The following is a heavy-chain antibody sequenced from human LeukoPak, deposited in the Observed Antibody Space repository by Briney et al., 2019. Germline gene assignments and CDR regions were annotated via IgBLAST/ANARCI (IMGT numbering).Heavy chain of an antibody. CDR1: GYTFTSYA. Sequence: ASVKVSCKASGYTFTSYAMHWVRQAPGQRLEWMGWINAGNGNTKYSQRFQGRVTITRDTSASTAYMELSSLRSEDTAVYYCGSADYYDIRCACHIWGQGTIGTVSS. CDR2: INAGNGNT. V-gene: IGHV1-3*01. CDR3: GSADYYDIRCACHI. D-gene: IGHD3-22*01. J-gene: IGHJ3*02.